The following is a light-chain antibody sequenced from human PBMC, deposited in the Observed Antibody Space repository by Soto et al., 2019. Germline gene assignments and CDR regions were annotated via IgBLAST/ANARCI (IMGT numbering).Light chain of an antibody. CDR2: EVS. Sequence: QPVLTQPASVSGSPGQSITISCTGTSSDVGGYNYVSWYQQHPGKAPKLMIYEVSNRPSGVSNRFSASKSGNTASLTISGLQAEYEAEYYCSSHTSSSTLVVFGGGTKLTVL. V-gene: IGLV2-14*01. CDR3: SSHTSSSTLVV. CDR1: SSDVGGYNY. J-gene: IGLJ2*01.